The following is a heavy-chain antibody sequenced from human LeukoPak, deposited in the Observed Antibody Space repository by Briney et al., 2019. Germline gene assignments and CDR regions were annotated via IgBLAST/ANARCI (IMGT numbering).Heavy chain of an antibody. Sequence: SQTLSLTCTVSGGSISSGGYYWSWIRQHPGKGLEWIGSIYYSGTTYYNPSLKSRVTISVDTSKNQFSLKLSSVTAADTAVYYCARDRDSTNYFDNWGQGTLVTVSS. CDR3: ARDRDSTNYFDN. CDR2: IYYSGTT. V-gene: IGHV4-31*03. D-gene: IGHD2/OR15-2a*01. CDR1: GGSISSGGYY. J-gene: IGHJ4*02.